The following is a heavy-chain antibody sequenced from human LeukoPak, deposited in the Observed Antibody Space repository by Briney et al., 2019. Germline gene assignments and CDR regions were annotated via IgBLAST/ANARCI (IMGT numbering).Heavy chain of an antibody. V-gene: IGHV1-18*01. CDR1: GYTFTSYG. J-gene: IGHJ4*02. Sequence: GASVKVSCKASGYTFTSYGISWVRQAPGQGLEWMGWISAYNGNTNYAQKFQGRVTMTRNTSISTAYMELSSLRSEDTAVYYCARGAFKAKKMTTVIHPDYWGQGTLVTVSS. CDR2: ISAYNGNT. CDR3: ARGAFKAKKMTTVIHPDY. D-gene: IGHD4-17*01.